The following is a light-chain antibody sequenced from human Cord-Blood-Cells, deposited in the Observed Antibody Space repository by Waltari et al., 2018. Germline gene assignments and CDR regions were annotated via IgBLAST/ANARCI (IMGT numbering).Light chain of an antibody. CDR1: QSVSSSY. CDR3: QQYGSSPPT. CDR2: GAS. V-gene: IGKV3-20*01. J-gene: IGKJ3*01. Sequence: EIVLTQSPGTLSLSPGERATLSCRASQSVSSSYLAWYQQKPGQAPRLRISGASSRATGIPDRFSGSGSGTDFTLTISRLEPEDFAVYYCQQYGSSPPTFGPGTKVDIK.